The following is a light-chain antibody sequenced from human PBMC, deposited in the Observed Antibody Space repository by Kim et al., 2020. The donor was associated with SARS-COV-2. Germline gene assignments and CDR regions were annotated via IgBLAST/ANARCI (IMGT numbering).Light chain of an antibody. CDR3: QQSYSTPLT. Sequence: DIQMTQSPSSLSASVGDRVTITCRASQNIKNYLNWYQQKPGKAPELLIFAASSLQSGVPSRFSGSGSGTGFTLTISSLQAEDFTTYYCQQSYSTPLTFGGGTKVEIK. CDR1: QNIKNY. J-gene: IGKJ4*01. CDR2: AAS. V-gene: IGKV1-39*01.